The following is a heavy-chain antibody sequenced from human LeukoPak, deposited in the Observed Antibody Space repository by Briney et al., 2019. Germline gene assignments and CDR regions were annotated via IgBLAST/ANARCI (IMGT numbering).Heavy chain of an antibody. Sequence: GGSLRLSCAASGLTFNMYTMNWLRQAPGKGLEWVSSISSSGVYIYYADSVKGRFTISRDNSKNTLYLQMNSLRAEDTAVYYCATIGPRRLWFGELHLNYWGQGTLVTVSS. J-gene: IGHJ4*02. CDR2: ISSSGVYI. CDR1: GLTFNMYT. D-gene: IGHD3-10*01. CDR3: ATIGPRRLWFGELHLNY. V-gene: IGHV3-21*04.